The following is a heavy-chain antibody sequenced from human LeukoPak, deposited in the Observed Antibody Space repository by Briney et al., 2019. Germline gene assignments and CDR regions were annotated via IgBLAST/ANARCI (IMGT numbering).Heavy chain of an antibody. CDR3: ARMTIQWHFDY. J-gene: IGHJ4*02. CDR2: IYYSGST. Sequence: PSETLSLTCTVSGGSISSYYWSWIRQPPGKGLEWIGYIYYSGSTNYNPSLKSRVTISVDTSKNQFSLKLSSVTAADTAVYYCARMTIQWHFDYWGQGTLVTVSS. V-gene: IGHV4-59*01. CDR1: GGSISSYY. D-gene: IGHD4/OR15-4a*01.